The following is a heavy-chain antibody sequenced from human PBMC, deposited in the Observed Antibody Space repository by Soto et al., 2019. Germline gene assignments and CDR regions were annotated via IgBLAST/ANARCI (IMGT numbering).Heavy chain of an antibody. CDR2: VSYDGSNK. V-gene: IGHV3-30*03. D-gene: IGHD6-25*01. CDR3: ARSLFAIAAAMDY. J-gene: IGHJ4*02. Sequence: QEQLVESGGGVVQPGRSLRLSCAASGFIFRSYAMHWVRQAPGKGLEWVAVVSYDGSNKYYADSVKGRFTISRDNSKNTRDLKMNSLRVEDTAVYCCARSLFAIAAAMDYWGQGTLVTVSS. CDR1: GFIFRSYA.